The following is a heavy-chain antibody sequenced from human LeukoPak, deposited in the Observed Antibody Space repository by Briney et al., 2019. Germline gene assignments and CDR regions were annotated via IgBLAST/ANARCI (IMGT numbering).Heavy chain of an antibody. J-gene: IGHJ5*02. Sequence: SETLSLTCTVSGYSISSGYYWAWIRQTPAKGLEWIGSIYHTSSTYRNPSLRSRVTISVDTSKNQFSLNLTSPTAADTAVYYCARGGARYQLLNWFDPWGQGTLVTVSS. CDR1: GYSISSGYY. CDR3: ARGGARYQLLNWFDP. D-gene: IGHD2-2*01. V-gene: IGHV4-38-2*02. CDR2: IYHTSST.